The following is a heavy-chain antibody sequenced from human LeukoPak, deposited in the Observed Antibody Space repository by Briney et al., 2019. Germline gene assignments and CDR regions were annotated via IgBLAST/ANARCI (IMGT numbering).Heavy chain of an antibody. J-gene: IGHJ5*02. V-gene: IGHV1-46*01. CDR1: VYTFTSYY. CDR2: INYSGGST. CDR3: ARDSYYDSSGYPYNWFDP. Sequence: ASVKVSCKASVYTFTSYYMHWVRQAPGQGLEGMGIINYSGGSTSYAQKFQGRVTMTRDTSTSTVYMELSSLRSEDTAVYYCARDSYYDSSGYPYNWFDPWGQGTLVTVSS. D-gene: IGHD3-22*01.